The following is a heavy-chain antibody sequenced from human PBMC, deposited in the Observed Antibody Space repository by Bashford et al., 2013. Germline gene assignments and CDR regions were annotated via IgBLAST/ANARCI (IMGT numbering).Heavy chain of an antibody. CDR3: ARDGSSSWYIY. J-gene: IGHJ4*02. V-gene: IGHV1-18*01. CDR1: GYTFSSYD. CDR2: INPNTGGT. D-gene: IGHD6-13*01. Sequence: VASVKVSCRASGYTFSSYDLNWVRQAPGQGLEWMGWINPNTGGTLYAPKFQGRVTMTADTSTSTAYMELRSLRSDDTAVYYCARDGSSSWYIYWGQGTLVTVSS.